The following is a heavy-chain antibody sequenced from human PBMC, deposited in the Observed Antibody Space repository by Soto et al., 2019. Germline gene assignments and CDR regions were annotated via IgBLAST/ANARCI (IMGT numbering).Heavy chain of an antibody. J-gene: IGHJ4*02. Sequence: LETLSLTRPVSGGSICRCYWSWIRQPPGKGLEWIGYIHYSGSTNHNPSLKSRVTISVDTSKNQISLKLRSVTAADTAVYYCARDPDFWSRGTLVTVSS. CDR2: IHYSGST. CDR1: GGSICRCY. D-gene: IGHD3-3*01. V-gene: IGHV4-59*01. CDR3: ARDPDF.